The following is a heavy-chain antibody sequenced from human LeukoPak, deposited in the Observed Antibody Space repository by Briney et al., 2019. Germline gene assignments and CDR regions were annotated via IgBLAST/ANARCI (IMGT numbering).Heavy chain of an antibody. CDR1: GFTFDDYA. V-gene: IGHV3-9*01. CDR3: ARDPTSTVSGEGY. Sequence: GGSLRLSCAASGFTFDDYAMHWVRQAPGKGLEWVSGISWNSGSIGYADSVKGRFTISRDNAKNSLYLQMNSLRAEDTAVYYCARDPTSTVSGEGYWGQGTLVTVSS. D-gene: IGHD3-10*02. CDR2: ISWNSGSI. J-gene: IGHJ4*02.